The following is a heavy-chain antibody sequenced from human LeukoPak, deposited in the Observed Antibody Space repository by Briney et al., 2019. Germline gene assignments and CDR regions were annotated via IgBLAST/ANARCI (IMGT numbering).Heavy chain of an antibody. CDR3: ARDRGYGDSIDY. CDR1: GGSISSGSYY. J-gene: IGHJ4*02. Sequence: PSQTLSLTCTVSGGSISSGSYYGSWIRQPAGKGLEWIGRIYTSGSTNYNPSLKSRVTISVATSKNQFSLKLSSVTAADTAVYYCARDRGYGDSIDYWGQGTLVTVSS. V-gene: IGHV4-61*02. D-gene: IGHD4-17*01. CDR2: IYTSGST.